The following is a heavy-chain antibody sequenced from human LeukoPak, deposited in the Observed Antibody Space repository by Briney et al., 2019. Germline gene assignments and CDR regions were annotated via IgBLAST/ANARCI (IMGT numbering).Heavy chain of an antibody. J-gene: IGHJ4*02. CDR2: FDPEDGET. Sequence: ASMKVSCKVSGYTLTELSMHWVRQAPGKGLEWMGGFDPEDGETIYAQKFQGRVTMTEDTSTDTAYMELSSLRSEDTAVYYCATDREVVGYFDYWGQGTLVTVSS. CDR1: GYTLTELS. V-gene: IGHV1-24*01. CDR3: ATDREVVGYFDY. D-gene: IGHD3-22*01.